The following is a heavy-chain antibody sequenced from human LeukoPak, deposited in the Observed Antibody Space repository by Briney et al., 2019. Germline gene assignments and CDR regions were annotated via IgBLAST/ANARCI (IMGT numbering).Heavy chain of an antibody. CDR2: INPSGGST. CDR3: ARDLGDVGGY. V-gene: IGHV1-46*01. Sequence: ASVKVSCKASGGTFSSYAISWVRQAPGQGLEWMGIINPSGGSTSYAQKFQGRVTMTRDMSTSTVYMELSSLRSEDTAVYYCARDLGDVGGYWGQGTLVTVSS. D-gene: IGHD3-16*01. J-gene: IGHJ4*02. CDR1: GGTFSSYA.